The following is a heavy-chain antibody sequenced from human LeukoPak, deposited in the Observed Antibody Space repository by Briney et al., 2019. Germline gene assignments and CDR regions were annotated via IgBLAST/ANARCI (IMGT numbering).Heavy chain of an antibody. CDR2: IYPGDSDT. J-gene: IGHJ3*02. CDR3: ARPRRYCSGGSCYGGDAFDI. Sequence: GESLKIPCKGSGYSFTSYWIGWVRQMPGKGLEWMGIIYPGDSDTRYSPSFQGQVTISADKSISTAYLQWSSLKASDTAMYYCARPRRYCSGGSCYGGDAFDIWGQGTMVTVSS. V-gene: IGHV5-51*01. D-gene: IGHD2-15*01. CDR1: GYSFTSYW.